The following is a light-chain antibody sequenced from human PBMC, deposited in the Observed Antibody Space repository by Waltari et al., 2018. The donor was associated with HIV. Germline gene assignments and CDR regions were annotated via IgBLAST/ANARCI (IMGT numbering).Light chain of an antibody. CDR1: NFNIGTNV. V-gene: IGLV1-44*01. CDR2: TDD. J-gene: IGLJ3*02. CDR3: AAWDDGLNGPE. Sequence: QSVLTQPPSASGTPGQRVTISCSGSNFNIGTNVVSWYQQLPGTAPKLLIYTDDQRPSGVPDRFSGSKSGTSAFLAISGLQSEEEADYYCAAWDDGLNGPEFGGGTKLTVL.